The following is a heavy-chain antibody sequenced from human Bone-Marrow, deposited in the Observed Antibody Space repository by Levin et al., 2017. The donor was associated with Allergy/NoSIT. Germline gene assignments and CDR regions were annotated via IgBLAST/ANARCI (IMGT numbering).Heavy chain of an antibody. J-gene: IGHJ3*02. CDR2: IKSETVGGTT. CDR3: TTARDALDM. Sequence: SCAASGFSFSDAWMNWVRRAPGKGLEWVGRIKSETVGGTTDYAAPVKGRFTISRDDSKNTLYLQMNSLKSEDTAVYYCTTARDALDMWGQGTMVTVSS. V-gene: IGHV3-15*07. CDR1: GFSFSDAW.